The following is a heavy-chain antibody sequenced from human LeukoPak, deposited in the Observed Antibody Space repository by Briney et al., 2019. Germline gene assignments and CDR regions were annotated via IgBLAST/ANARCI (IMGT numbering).Heavy chain of an antibody. Sequence: SETLPLTCAVYGGSFSGYYWSWIRQPPGKGLEWIGEINHSGSTNYNPSLKSRVTISVDTSKNQFSLKLSSVTAADTAVYYCARLYGDYTSSSFDYWGQGTLVTVSS. D-gene: IGHD4-17*01. CDR1: GGSFSGYY. V-gene: IGHV4-34*01. CDR3: ARLYGDYTSSSFDY. CDR2: INHSGST. J-gene: IGHJ4*02.